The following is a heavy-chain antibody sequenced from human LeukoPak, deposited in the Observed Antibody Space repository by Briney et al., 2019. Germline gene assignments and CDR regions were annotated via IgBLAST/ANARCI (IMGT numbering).Heavy chain of an antibody. CDR1: GYTFTGYY. CDR2: INPNSGGT. D-gene: IGHD3-10*01. J-gene: IGHJ5*02. CDR3: ARDIGSGNYYNFNWFDP. V-gene: IGHV1-2*02. Sequence: ASVKVSCKASGYTFTGYYINWVRQAPGQGLEWMGWINPNSGGTKYAQNFQGRATMTRDTSNSTAYMELSRLKSDDTAVYYCARDIGSGNYYNFNWFDPWGQGTLVTVSS.